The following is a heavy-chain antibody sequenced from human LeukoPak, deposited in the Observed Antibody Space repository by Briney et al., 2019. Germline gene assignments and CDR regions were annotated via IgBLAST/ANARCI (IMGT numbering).Heavy chain of an antibody. D-gene: IGHD1-20*01. Sequence: GGSLRLSCSASGFTFTNSAMNWVRRAPGKGLEWVSAVTGSGIHTYYGDSVKGRFTISRDNSKNSLYLQMNSLRAEDTAVYYCARYNWNYFDYWGQGTLVTVSS. V-gene: IGHV3-23*01. CDR1: GFTFTNSA. J-gene: IGHJ4*02. CDR2: VTGSGIHT. CDR3: ARYNWNYFDY.